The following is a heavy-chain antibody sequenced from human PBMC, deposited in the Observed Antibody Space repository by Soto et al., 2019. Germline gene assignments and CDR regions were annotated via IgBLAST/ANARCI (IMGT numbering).Heavy chain of an antibody. CDR1: GFTFSSYA. J-gene: IGHJ5*02. D-gene: IGHD6-19*01. CDR2: ISGSGGST. Sequence: GGSLRLSCAASGFTFSSYAMSWVRQAPGKGLEWVSAISGSGGSTYYADSVKGRFTISRDNSKNTLYLQMNSLRAEDTAVYHCARVNSSGWFWFDPWGQGTLVTVSS. V-gene: IGHV3-23*01. CDR3: ARVNSSGWFWFDP.